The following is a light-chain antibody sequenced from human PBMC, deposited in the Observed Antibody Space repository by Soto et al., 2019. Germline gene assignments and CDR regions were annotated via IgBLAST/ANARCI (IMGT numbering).Light chain of an antibody. CDR2: EVS. V-gene: IGLV2-14*01. CDR3: SSYTSSSTISV. CDR1: ISDVGGYNY. J-gene: IGLJ1*01. Sequence: QAALTQPASVSGSPGQSITISCTGTISDVGGYNYVSWYQQHPGKAPKLMIYEVSNRPSGVSNRFSGSKSGNTASLTISGLQAEDEADYYCSSYTSSSTISVFGTGTKVTVL.